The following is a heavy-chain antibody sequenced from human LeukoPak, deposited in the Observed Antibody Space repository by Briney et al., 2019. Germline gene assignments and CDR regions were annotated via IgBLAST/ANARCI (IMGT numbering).Heavy chain of an antibody. V-gene: IGHV4-34*01. J-gene: IGHJ5*02. CDR3: ARRRSSPTGYYFGGKNWFDP. D-gene: IGHD3-9*01. Sequence: PSETLSLTCAVYGGSFSGYYWSWLRQPPGKGLEWIGEINHSGSTNYNPSLKSRVTISVDTSKNQFSLKLSSVTAADTAVYYCARRRSSPTGYYFGGKNWFDPWGQGTLVTVSS. CDR2: INHSGST. CDR1: GGSFSGYY.